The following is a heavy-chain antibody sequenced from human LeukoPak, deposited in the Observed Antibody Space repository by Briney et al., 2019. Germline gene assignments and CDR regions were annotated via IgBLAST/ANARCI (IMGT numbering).Heavy chain of an antibody. D-gene: IGHD6-6*01. CDR1: GFTFSNYA. Sequence: PGGSLRLSCAASGFTFSNYAMSWVRQAPGKGLEWVSGISGSGGSTYYADSVKGHFTISRDNSKNTLYLQMNSLRAEDTAIYYCVKGLDYSSSQMDSWGQGTLVTVSS. V-gene: IGHV3-23*01. CDR2: ISGSGGST. CDR3: VKGLDYSSSQMDS. J-gene: IGHJ4*02.